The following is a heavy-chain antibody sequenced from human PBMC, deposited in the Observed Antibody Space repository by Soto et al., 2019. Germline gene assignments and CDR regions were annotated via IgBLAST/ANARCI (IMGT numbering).Heavy chain of an antibody. CDR1: GYTFTGYY. J-gene: IGHJ4*02. Sequence: QVQLVQSGTEVKKPGASVKISCKASGYTFTGYYIYWVRQAPGQRLEFMGAINSGGGNTDYAQKFQGRVTVTRDTSTSTVYMELTSLRFDDTAVYYCAGGNCAGDCYFDYWGQGTLVTVSS. D-gene: IGHD2-21*02. CDR2: INSGGGNT. CDR3: AGGNCAGDCYFDY. V-gene: IGHV1-46*01.